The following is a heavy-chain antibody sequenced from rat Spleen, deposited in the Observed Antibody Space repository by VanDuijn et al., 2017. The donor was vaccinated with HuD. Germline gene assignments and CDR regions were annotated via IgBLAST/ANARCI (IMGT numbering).Heavy chain of an antibody. D-gene: IGHD1-11*01. Sequence: EVQLVESGGGSVQPGRSLKISCAASGSAFSNYVMAWVRQAPTKGLEWIASISTGGDNIYYRDSVKGRFTISRDDAKNTQYLQIDSLRSEDTATYYCTRHGGLRNWFAYWGQGTLVTVSS. CDR1: GSAFSNYV. CDR3: TRHGGLRNWFAY. J-gene: IGHJ3*01. CDR2: ISTGGDNI. V-gene: IGHV5S13*01.